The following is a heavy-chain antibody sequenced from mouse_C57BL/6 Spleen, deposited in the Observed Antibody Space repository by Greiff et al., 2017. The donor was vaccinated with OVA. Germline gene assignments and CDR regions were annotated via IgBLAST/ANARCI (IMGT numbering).Heavy chain of an antibody. Sequence: EVKLVESGGGLVKPGGSLKLSCAASGFTFSDYGMHWVRQAPEKGLEWVAYISSGSSTIYYADTVKGRFTISRDNAKNTLCLQMTSLRSEDTAMYYCARDDSWYFDVWGTGTTVTVSS. D-gene: IGHD2-4*01. CDR1: GFTFSDYG. V-gene: IGHV5-17*01. CDR2: ISSGSSTI. CDR3: ARDDSWYFDV. J-gene: IGHJ1*03.